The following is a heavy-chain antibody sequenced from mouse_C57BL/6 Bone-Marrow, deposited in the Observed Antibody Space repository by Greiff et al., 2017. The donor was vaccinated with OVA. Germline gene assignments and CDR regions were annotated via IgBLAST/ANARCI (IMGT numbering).Heavy chain of an antibody. V-gene: IGHV1-69*01. J-gene: IGHJ2*01. CDR3: ARRGSYPYYFDY. CDR1: GYTFTSYW. Sequence: QVQLKQSGPELVKPGASVKMSCKASGYTFTSYWMHWVKQRPGQGLEWIGEIDPSDSYTNYNQKFKGKSTLTVDKSSSTAYMQLSSLTSEDSAVYYCARRGSYPYYFDYWGQGTTLTVSS. CDR2: IDPSDSYT. D-gene: IGHD2-10*01.